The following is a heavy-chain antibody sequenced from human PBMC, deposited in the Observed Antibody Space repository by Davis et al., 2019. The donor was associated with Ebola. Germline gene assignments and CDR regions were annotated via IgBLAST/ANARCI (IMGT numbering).Heavy chain of an antibody. Sequence: GGSLRLSCAASGFTVSSNYMSWVRQAPGKGLEWVSVIYSGGSTYYADSVKGRFTISRDNSKNTLYLQMNSLRAEDTAVYYCARIYYYYYGKDVWGQGTTVTVSS. V-gene: IGHV3-66*01. CDR1: GFTVSSNY. CDR3: ARIYYYYYGKDV. CDR2: IYSGGST. J-gene: IGHJ6*02.